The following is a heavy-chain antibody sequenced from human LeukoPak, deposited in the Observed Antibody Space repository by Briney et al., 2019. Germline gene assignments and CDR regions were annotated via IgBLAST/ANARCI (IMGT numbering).Heavy chain of an antibody. V-gene: IGHV1-18*01. CDR2: IITNSGNT. CDR1: GYSFTRNG. CDR3: ARDVNYAFDY. D-gene: IGHD3-16*01. Sequence: ASVKVSCKPSGYSFTRNGISWVRQAPGRGLEWMGWIITNSGNTNYAQKFQDRVTLTTDTFTSTAYMELRSLRSDDTAVYYCARDVNYAFDYWGQGTLVTVSS. J-gene: IGHJ4*02.